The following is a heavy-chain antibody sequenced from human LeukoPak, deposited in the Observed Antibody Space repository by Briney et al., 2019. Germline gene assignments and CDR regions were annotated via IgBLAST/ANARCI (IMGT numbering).Heavy chain of an antibody. Sequence: SETLSLTCAVSGDSSSSSIYYWGWIRQPPGKGLEWIGSIDYSGSTYYNPSLKSRATISIDTSKNQFSLKLSSVTAADTAVYYCAREYTLYRSGWFLDYWGQGTVVTVSS. CDR3: AREYTLYRSGWFLDY. V-gene: IGHV4-39*07. D-gene: IGHD6-19*01. CDR1: GDSSSSSIYY. CDR2: IDYSGST. J-gene: IGHJ4*02.